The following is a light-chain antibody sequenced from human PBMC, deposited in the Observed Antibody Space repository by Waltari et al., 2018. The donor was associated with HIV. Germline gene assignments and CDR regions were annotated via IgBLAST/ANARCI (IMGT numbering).Light chain of an antibody. CDR3: LQTDSMPLT. CDR2: GAS. CDR1: QNIHTF. Sequence: DIQMTQSPSSLSASVGDRVSITCRAGQNIHTFLNWYQQQPGSAPKPLIFGASRLPSGVPSRFSGSGSETDFTLTIDNLQVEDFATYYCLQTDSMPLTFGPGTKVD. J-gene: IGKJ3*01. V-gene: IGKV1-39*01.